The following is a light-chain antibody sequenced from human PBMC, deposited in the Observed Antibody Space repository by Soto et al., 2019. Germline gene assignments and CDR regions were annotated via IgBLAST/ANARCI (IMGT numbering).Light chain of an antibody. V-gene: IGKV1-5*03. Sequence: DIQMTQSPSTLSASVGDRVTITCRASQSIRSWSAWYQQKPGKAPKLLTYKASSLESEVPSRFRGSGSGTEFTLIISSRQLYDFAGYYYQQYGSSSACTFGQGPKVEIK. CDR2: KAS. J-gene: IGKJ1*01. CDR1: QSIRSW. CDR3: QQYGSSSACT.